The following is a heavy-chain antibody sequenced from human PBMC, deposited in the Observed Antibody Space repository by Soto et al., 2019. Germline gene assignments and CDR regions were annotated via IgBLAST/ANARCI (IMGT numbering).Heavy chain of an antibody. CDR3: ARDRRVAAAGLFDY. D-gene: IGHD6-13*01. CDR2: IYYSGST. J-gene: IGHJ4*02. Sequence: SETLSLTCTVSCGSISSGDYYWSWIRQPPGKGLEWIGYIYYSGSTYYNPSLKSRVTISVDTSKNQFSLKLSSVTAADTAVYYCARDRRVAAAGLFDYWGQGTLVTVSS. V-gene: IGHV4-30-4*01. CDR1: CGSISSGDYY.